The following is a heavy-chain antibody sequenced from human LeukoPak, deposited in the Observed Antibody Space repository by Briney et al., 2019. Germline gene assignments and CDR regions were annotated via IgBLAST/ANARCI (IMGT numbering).Heavy chain of an antibody. J-gene: IGHJ4*02. CDR1: GFTVSSNY. Sequence: GGSLRLSCAASGFTVSSNYMSWVRQAPGKGLEWVSVIYSGGSTYYADSVKGRLTISRDNSKNTLYLQMNSLRAEDTAVYYCAKAVRSMVTGGGYFDSWGQGTLVTVSS. CDR3: AKAVRSMVTGGGYFDS. D-gene: IGHD3-10*01. V-gene: IGHV3-53*01. CDR2: IYSGGST.